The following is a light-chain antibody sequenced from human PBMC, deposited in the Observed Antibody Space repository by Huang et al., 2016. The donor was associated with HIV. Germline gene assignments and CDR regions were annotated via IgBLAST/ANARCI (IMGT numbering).Light chain of an antibody. CDR3: QQYFSALWT. J-gene: IGKJ1*01. CDR2: GAS. V-gene: IGKV1-NL1*01. CDR1: QGISNS. Sequence: DIQMTQSPPSLSASVADRVTITCRASQGISNSLAWYQQKPGKPPRLLVSGASKLESGVPSRFSGGGSGTDYTLTISSLQPEDFATYYCQQYFSALWTFGQGTKV.